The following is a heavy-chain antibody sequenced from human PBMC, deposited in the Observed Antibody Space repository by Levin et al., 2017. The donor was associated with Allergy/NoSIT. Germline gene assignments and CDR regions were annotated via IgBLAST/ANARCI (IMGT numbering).Heavy chain of an antibody. V-gene: IGHV1-69*13. CDR1: GGTFSSYA. J-gene: IGHJ6*02. CDR2: IIPIFGTA. Sequence: PGASVKVSCKASGGTFSSYAISWVRQAPGQGLEWMGGIIPIFGTANYAQKFQGRVTITADESTSTAYMELSSLRSEDTAVYYCARGKGIAAAGIWMGVKWGPDYYYYYGMDVWGQGTTVTVSS. D-gene: IGHD6-13*01. CDR3: ARGKGIAAAGIWMGVKWGPDYYYYYGMDV.